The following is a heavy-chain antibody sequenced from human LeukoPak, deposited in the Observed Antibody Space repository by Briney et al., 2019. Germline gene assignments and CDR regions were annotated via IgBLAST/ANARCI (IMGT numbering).Heavy chain of an antibody. CDR3: ARREYYDFWSGYGGNLP. J-gene: IGHJ4*02. D-gene: IGHD3-3*01. CDR1: GGSISSSSYY. Sequence: SETLSLTCTVSGGSISSSSYYWGWIRQPPGKGLEWIGSIYYSGSTYYNPSLKSRVTISVDTSKNQFSLKLSSVTAADTAVYYCARREYYDFWSGYGGNLPWGQGTLVTVPS. CDR2: IYYSGST. V-gene: IGHV4-39*01.